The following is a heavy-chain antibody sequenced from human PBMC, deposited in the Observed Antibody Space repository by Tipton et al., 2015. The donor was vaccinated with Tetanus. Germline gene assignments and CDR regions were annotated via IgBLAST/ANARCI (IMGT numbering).Heavy chain of an antibody. Sequence: TLSLTCTVSGGSISSYYWSWIRQPPGKGLEWIGYIYYSGSTNYNPSLKSRVTISVDTSKNQFSLKLSSVTAADTAVYYCARDSSYGVPFDPWGQGTLVTVSS. CDR1: GGSISSYY. J-gene: IGHJ5*02. CDR2: IYYSGST. CDR3: ARDSSYGVPFDP. D-gene: IGHD4-17*01. V-gene: IGHV4-59*01.